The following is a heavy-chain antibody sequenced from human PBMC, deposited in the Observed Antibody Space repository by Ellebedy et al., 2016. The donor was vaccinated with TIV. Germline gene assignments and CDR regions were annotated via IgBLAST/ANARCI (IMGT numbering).Heavy chain of an antibody. CDR2: IKQDGSEK. V-gene: IGHV3-7*03. CDR1: RFTFISYW. D-gene: IGHD3-10*01. CDR3: STSRSLDY. J-gene: IGHJ4*02. Sequence: PGGSLRLSCAASRFTFISYWMSWVRQAPGKGLEWVAIIKQDGSEKYYVNSVKGRFTISRDNANNSLYLQMNSLRAEDTAVYYCSTSRSLDYWGQGTLVTVSS.